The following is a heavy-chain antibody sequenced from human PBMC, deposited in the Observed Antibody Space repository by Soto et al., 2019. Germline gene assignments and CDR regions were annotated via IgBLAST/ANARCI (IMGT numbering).Heavy chain of an antibody. CDR2: IFRDGTA. CDR3: ARLVYDTRLNYLYFDF. Sequence: PSETLSLTCAVSGVSISSGNWWAWVRQPPHKGLEYIGEIFRDGTANYYPSFERRVAMSVDTAQNQFSLKLTSVTAADSAIYYCARLVYDTRLNYLYFDFWGQGSLVTRLL. D-gene: IGHD3-22*01. J-gene: IGHJ4*02. V-gene: IGHV4-4*02. CDR1: GVSISSGNW.